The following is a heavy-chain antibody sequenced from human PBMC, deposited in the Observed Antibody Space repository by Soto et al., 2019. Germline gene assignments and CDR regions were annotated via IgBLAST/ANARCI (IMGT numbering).Heavy chain of an antibody. J-gene: IGHJ4*02. CDR1: GGSISSGYYY. CDR3: ASLGYCSGTGCFFFDY. D-gene: IGHD2-2*01. V-gene: IGHV4-30-4*01. Sequence: SETLSLTCSVSGGSISSGYYYWSWIRQPPGKGLEWIGNIYYSGNTYYNPSLKSRLIISIDTSKNQFSLKVGSVTAADTAVYYCASLGYCSGTGCFFFDYWGQGILVTVSS. CDR2: IYYSGNT.